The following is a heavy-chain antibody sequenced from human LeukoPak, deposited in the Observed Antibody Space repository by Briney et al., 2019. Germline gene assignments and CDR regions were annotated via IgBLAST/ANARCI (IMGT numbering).Heavy chain of an antibody. Sequence: GGSLRLSCATSGFTFSSYGMHWVRQAPGKGLEWVALILYDGSNKYYADSVKGRFTISRNNSKNTLYLQMNSLRAEDTAVYYCARDYSIFTMVRGAASDYWGQGTLVTVSS. CDR3: ARDYSIFTMVRGAASDY. J-gene: IGHJ4*02. V-gene: IGHV3-30*03. CDR2: ILYDGSNK. D-gene: IGHD3-10*01. CDR1: GFTFSSYG.